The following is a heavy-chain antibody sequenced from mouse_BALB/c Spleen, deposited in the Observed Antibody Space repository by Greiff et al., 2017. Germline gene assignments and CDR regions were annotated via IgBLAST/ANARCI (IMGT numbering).Heavy chain of an antibody. CDR2: INPYNDGT. V-gene: IGHV1-14*01. D-gene: IGHD1-1*01. J-gene: IGHJ3*01. Sequence: EVQGVESGPELVKPGASVKMSCKASGYTFTSYVMHWVKQKPGQGLEWIGYINPYNDGTKYNEKFKGKATLTSDKSSSTAYMELSSLTSEDSAVYYCARSVLRYQFAYWGQGTLVTVSA. CDR3: ARSVLRYQFAY. CDR1: GYTFTSYV.